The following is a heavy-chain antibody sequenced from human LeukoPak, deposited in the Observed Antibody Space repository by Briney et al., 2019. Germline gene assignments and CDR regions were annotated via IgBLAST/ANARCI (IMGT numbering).Heavy chain of an antibody. D-gene: IGHD6-6*01. CDR1: GYTFTGYY. CDR3: ARRSLVNFDY. J-gene: IGHJ4*02. Sequence: ASVNVSCKASGYTFTGYYIHWVRQAPGQGLEWMGWINANNGGTNYAQKFQGRVTMTRDTSISTAYMELSRLRSDDTAMYYCARRSLVNFDYWGKGTVVTVSS. CDR2: INANNGGT. V-gene: IGHV1-2*02.